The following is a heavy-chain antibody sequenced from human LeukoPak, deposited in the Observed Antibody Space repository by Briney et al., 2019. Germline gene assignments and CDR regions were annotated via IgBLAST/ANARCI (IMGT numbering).Heavy chain of an antibody. CDR3: AQGATVFDY. CDR2: IIPIFGTA. J-gene: IGHJ4*02. V-gene: IGHV1-69*05. CDR1: GYTFTSYG. Sequence: GASVKVSCKASGYTFTSYGISWVRQAPGQGLEWMEGIIPIFGTANYAQKFQGRVTITTDESTSTAYMELSSLRSEDTAVYYCAQGATVFDYWGQGTLVTVSS. D-gene: IGHD1-26*01.